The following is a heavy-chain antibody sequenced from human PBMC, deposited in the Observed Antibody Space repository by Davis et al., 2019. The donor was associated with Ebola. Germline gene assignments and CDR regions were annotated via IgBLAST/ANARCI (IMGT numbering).Heavy chain of an antibody. V-gene: IGHV3-74*01. CDR2: INSDGSST. D-gene: IGHD3-3*01. CDR3: ARGGYDFWSGFMDV. Sequence: GESLKISCAASGFTFSSYWMHWVRQAPGKGLVWVSRINSDGSSTSYADSVKGRFTISRDNAKNSLYLQMNSLRAEDTAVYYCARGGYDFWSGFMDVWGQGTTVTVSS. CDR1: GFTFSSYW. J-gene: IGHJ6*02.